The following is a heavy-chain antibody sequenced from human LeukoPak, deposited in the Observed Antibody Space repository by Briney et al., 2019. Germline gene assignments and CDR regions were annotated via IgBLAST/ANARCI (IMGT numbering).Heavy chain of an antibody. V-gene: IGHV3-74*01. D-gene: IGHD1-26*01. CDR1: GFTISNYW. CDR2: INSDGSIT. J-gene: IGHJ4*02. Sequence: PGGSLRLSCVASGFTISNYWMHWVRQAPGKGLVWVSRINSDGSITTYADSVKGRFTISRDNAKNTMYLRMNSLRDEDTAVYYCATLLPGVWGQGTLVTVSS. CDR3: ATLLPGV.